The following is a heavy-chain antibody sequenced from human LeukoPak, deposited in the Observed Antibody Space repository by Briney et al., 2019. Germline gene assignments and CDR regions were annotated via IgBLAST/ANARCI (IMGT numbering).Heavy chain of an antibody. CDR2: ISSSSSYI. CDR3: AKGLGGGYYVFDS. V-gene: IGHV3-21*01. CDR1: GFTFSSYS. J-gene: IGHJ4*02. D-gene: IGHD1-26*01. Sequence: PGGSLRLSCAASGFTFSSYSMNWVRQAPGKGLEWVSSISSSSSYIYYADSVKGRFTISRDNTKNSLYLQMNSLRAEDTAVYYCAKGLGGGYYVFDSWGRGTLVTVSS.